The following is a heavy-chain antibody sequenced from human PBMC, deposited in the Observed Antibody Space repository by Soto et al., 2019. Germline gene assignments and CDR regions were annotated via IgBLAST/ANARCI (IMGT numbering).Heavy chain of an antibody. Sequence: SETLSLTCTVSGGSVSSGDYYWGWVRQPPGKGLEWIGTVFYSGTTYYNPSLKSRVTISVDTSKNVFSLMLSSVTAADTAVYYRASHCLNRLTACPHDIWGQGRRVTVS. J-gene: IGHJ3*02. CDR1: GGSVSSGDYY. CDR3: ASHCLNRLTACPHDI. D-gene: IGHD3-16*02. CDR2: VFYSGTT. V-gene: IGHV4-39*01.